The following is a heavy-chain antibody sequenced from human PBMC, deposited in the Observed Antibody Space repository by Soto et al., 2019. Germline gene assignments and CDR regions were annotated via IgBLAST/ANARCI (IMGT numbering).Heavy chain of an antibody. CDR3: ARGTVVTDAFDI. CDR2: ISWDGGST. Sequence: GGSLRFSCAASGFTFDDYAMHWVRQAPGKGLEWVSLISWDGGSTYYADSVKGRFTISRDNSKNSLYLQMNSLRAEDTALYYCARGTVVTDAFDIWGQGTMVTVSS. CDR1: GFTFDDYA. J-gene: IGHJ3*02. D-gene: IGHD2-15*01. V-gene: IGHV3-43D*03.